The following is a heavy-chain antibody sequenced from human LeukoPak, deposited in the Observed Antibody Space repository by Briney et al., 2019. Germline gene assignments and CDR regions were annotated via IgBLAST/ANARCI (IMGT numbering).Heavy chain of an antibody. J-gene: IGHJ4*02. CDR1: GYTFTNYG. D-gene: IGHD4-17*01. Sequence: ASVKVSCKASGYTFTNYGISWVRQAPGQGLEWMARISAYTGNTNYAQKLQGRITMTTDTSTSTAHMELRSLRSDDTAVYYCARTYDYGDYSFDYWGQGARVTVS. CDR3: ARTYDYGDYSFDY. V-gene: IGHV1-18*01. CDR2: ISAYTGNT.